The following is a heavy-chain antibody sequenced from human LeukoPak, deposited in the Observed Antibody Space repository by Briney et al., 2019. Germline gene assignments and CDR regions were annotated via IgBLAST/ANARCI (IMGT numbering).Heavy chain of an antibody. CDR1: GGSISSYY. CDR3: ARPRAPRQPNGPYCSSTSCYSYWFDP. CDR2: IYYSGST. Sequence: SETLSLTCTVSGGSISSYYWSWIRQPPGKGLEWIGYIYYSGSTNYNPSLKSRVTISVDTSKNQFSLKLSSVTAADTAVYYCARPRAPRQPNGPYCSSTSCYSYWFDPWRQGTLVTV. J-gene: IGHJ5*02. D-gene: IGHD2-2*01. V-gene: IGHV4-59*08.